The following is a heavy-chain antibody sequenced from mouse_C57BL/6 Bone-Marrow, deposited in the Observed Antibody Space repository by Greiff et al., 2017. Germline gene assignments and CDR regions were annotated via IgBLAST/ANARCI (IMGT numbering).Heavy chain of an antibody. V-gene: IGHV1-64*01. Sequence: VQLQQSGAELVKPGASVKLSCKASGYTFTSYWMHWVKQRPGQGLEWIGMIHPNSGSTNYNEKFKSKATLTVDKSSSTAYMQLSSLTSEDAAVFCGARAPFYYGNSAWFAYWGQGTLVTVSA. D-gene: IGHD2-1*01. J-gene: IGHJ3*01. CDR1: GYTFTSYW. CDR2: IHPNSGST. CDR3: ARAPFYYGNSAWFAY.